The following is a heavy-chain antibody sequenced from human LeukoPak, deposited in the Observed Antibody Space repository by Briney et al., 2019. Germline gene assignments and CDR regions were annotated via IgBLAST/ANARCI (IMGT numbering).Heavy chain of an antibody. CDR1: GFTFSSY. CDR3: SRANFGVDTYDY. J-gene: IGHJ4*02. CDR2: IWYDGSKK. V-gene: IGHV3-33*08. D-gene: IGHD3-3*01. Sequence: GGSLRLSCAASGFTFSSYMNWVRQAPGEGLEWVAVIWYDGSKKFYADSVKGRFTISRDNSKNTLYLQMNSLRVEDTAVYYCSRANFGVDTYDYWGQGTLVTVSS.